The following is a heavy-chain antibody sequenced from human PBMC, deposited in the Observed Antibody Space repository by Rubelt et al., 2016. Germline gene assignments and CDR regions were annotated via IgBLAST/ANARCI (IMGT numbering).Heavy chain of an antibody. CDR3: VRSGGGFEY. J-gene: IGHJ4*02. V-gene: IGHV3-48*03. Sequence: LSCAASGFTFSSYNMNWVRQAPGKGLEWVSYISSGGSSTYYADSVKGRFTLSRDNAKNSLYLQMNSLRAEDTAIYYCVRSGGGFEYWGQGTLVTVSS. D-gene: IGHD6-19*01. CDR2: ISSGGSST. CDR1: GFTFSSYN.